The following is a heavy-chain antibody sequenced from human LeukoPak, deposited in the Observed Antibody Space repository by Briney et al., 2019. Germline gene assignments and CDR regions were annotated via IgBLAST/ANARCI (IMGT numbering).Heavy chain of an antibody. CDR3: ARARITYYYDSSGYVDY. Sequence: PGGSLRLSCAASGFTVSSNYMSWLRQAPGKGLEGVSVIYSGGSTYYADSVKGRFTISRDHSKNTLYLQMNSLRAEDTAVYYCARARITYYYDSSGYVDYWGQGTLVTVSS. D-gene: IGHD3-22*01. J-gene: IGHJ4*02. V-gene: IGHV3-66*01. CDR2: IYSGGST. CDR1: GFTVSSNY.